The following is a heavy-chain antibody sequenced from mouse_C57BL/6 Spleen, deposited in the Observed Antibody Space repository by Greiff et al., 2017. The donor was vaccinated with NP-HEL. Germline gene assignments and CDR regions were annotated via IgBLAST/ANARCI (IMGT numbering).Heavy chain of an antibody. CDR1: GYTFTSYW. Sequence: VQLQQSGAELVKPGASVKLSCKASGYTFTSYWMHWVKQRPGQGLEWIGMIHPNSGSTNYNEKFKSKATLTVDKSSSTAYMQLSSLTSEDSAVYYCARRDYDVKDYAMDYWGQGTSVTVSS. CDR3: ARRDYDVKDYAMDY. CDR2: IHPNSGST. J-gene: IGHJ4*01. V-gene: IGHV1-64*01. D-gene: IGHD2-4*01.